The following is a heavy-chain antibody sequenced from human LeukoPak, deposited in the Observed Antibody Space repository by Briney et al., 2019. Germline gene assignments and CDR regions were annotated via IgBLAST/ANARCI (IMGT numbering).Heavy chain of an antibody. J-gene: IGHJ6*02. Sequence: GGSLRLSCAPSGFTFSGYSMNWVRQAPGEGLEWVSYISSSSSTIYYADAVKRRFTISRDNAKNSLYLQMNSLRDEDTAVYYGAHLPLVTTYYGMDVWGQGTTVTVSS. V-gene: IGHV3-48*02. CDR3: AHLPLVTTYYGMDV. D-gene: IGHD3-16*02. CDR1: GFTFSGYS. CDR2: ISSSSSTI.